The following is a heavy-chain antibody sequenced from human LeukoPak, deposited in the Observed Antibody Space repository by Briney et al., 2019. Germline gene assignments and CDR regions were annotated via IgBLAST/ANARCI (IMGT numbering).Heavy chain of an antibody. Sequence: PGGSLRLSCAASGFTFSNYAMSWVRQAPGKGPDWVSAISNSGTSTYYADSVKGRFSISRDNSRNTLYLQMNSLRAEDTAVHFCAKEYGTPHWGQGTLVTVSS. CDR2: ISNSGTST. V-gene: IGHV3-23*01. D-gene: IGHD4-17*01. CDR1: GFTFSNYA. J-gene: IGHJ4*02. CDR3: AKEYGTPH.